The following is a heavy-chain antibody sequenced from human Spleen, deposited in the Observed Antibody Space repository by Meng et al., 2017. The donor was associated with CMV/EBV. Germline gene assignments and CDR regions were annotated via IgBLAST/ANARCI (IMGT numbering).Heavy chain of an antibody. Sequence: GESLKISCAASGFTFSGHGMNWVRQAPGKGLEWVSSISSSSSYIYYADSVKGRFTISRDNAKNSLYLQMNSLGAEDTAVYYCARTLPPSGLDDAFDIWGQGTMVTVSS. D-gene: IGHD6-25*01. CDR2: ISSSSSYI. V-gene: IGHV3-21*01. CDR1: GFTFSGHG. J-gene: IGHJ3*02. CDR3: ARTLPPSGLDDAFDI.